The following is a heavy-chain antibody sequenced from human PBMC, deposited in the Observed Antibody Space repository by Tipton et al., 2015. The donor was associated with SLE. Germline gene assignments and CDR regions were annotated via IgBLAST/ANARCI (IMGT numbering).Heavy chain of an antibody. D-gene: IGHD2-2*01. V-gene: IGHV4-31*03. CDR3: RQGYQADVYFDY. CDR1: GGSIRTGGYY. Sequence: TLSLTCTVSGGSIRTGGYYWSWLRQHPGKGLEWVGYIYNSGSTDYNPSLKSRVTISADTSKNHFSLHLSSVTAADTAVYYCRQGYQADVYFDYWGQGTLVTVSS. CDR2: IYNSGST. J-gene: IGHJ4*02.